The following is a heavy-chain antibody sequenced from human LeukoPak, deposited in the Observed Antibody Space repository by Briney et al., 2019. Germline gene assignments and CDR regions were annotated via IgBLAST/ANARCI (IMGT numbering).Heavy chain of an antibody. D-gene: IGHD2-2*01. CDR3: ARTYIVVVPAAGY. CDR2: INPNSGGT. J-gene: IGHJ4*02. CDR1: GYTFTGYY. Sequence: ASVKLSCKASGYTFTGYYMHWVRQAPGQGLEWMGWINPNSGGTNYAQKFQGRVTMTRDTSISTAYMELSRLRSDDAAVYYCARTYIVVVPAAGYWGQGTLVTSSS. V-gene: IGHV1-2*02.